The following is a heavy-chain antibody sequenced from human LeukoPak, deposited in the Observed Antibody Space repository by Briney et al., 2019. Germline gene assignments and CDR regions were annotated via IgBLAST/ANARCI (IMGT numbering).Heavy chain of an antibody. CDR1: GFTFSSRW. CDR2: INGDATST. D-gene: IGHD5-18*01. CDR3: ASGHTYGYYYLDF. Sequence: GGSLRLSCAASGFTFSSRWMYWVRQAPGKGLVWVSRINGDATSTTYGDSVKGRFTISRDNAKNTLYLHMNSLRGEDTAVYYCASGHTYGYYYLDFWGQGTLVTVSS. J-gene: IGHJ4*02. V-gene: IGHV3-74*01.